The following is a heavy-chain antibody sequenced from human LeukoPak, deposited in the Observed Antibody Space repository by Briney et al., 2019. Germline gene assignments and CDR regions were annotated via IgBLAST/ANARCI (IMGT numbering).Heavy chain of an antibody. CDR3: ARVRSRSGSSKNWFDP. D-gene: IGHD3-10*01. CDR2: ISSSGSTI. CDR1: GFTFSDYY. J-gene: IGHJ5*02. V-gene: IGHV3-11*01. Sequence: GGSLRLSCAASGFTFSDYYMSWIRQAPGKGLEWVSYISSSGSTIYYADSVKGRFTISRDNAKNSLYLQMNSLRAEDTAVYYCARVRSRSGSSKNWFDPWGQGTLVTVSP.